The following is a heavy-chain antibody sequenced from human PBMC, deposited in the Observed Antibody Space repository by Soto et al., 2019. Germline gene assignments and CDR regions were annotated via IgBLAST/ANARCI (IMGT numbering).Heavy chain of an antibody. CDR1: GFTRDND. Sequence: GGSMRLSCSPSGFTRDNDMTWFRQAPGKGLEWISTFDYSGTNTHYSGSGKGRFTISRDKSKKTVALQMSNLRAEDTALYYCVSWLSAHFDKWGQGTLVIFSS. J-gene: IGHJ4*02. D-gene: IGHD3-10*01. CDR3: VSWLSAHFDK. V-gene: IGHV3-23*05. CDR2: FDYSGTNT.